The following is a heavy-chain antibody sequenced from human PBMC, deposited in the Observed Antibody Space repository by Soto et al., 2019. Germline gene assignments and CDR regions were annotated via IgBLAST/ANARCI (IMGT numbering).Heavy chain of an antibody. CDR3: ARVYYDDSSGYYDY. CDR2: IYYSGST. CDR1: GGSISSGSYY. V-gene: IGHV4-61*01. D-gene: IGHD3-22*01. Sequence: QVQLQESGPGLVKPSETLSLTCTVSGGSISSGSYYWSWIRQPPGKGLEWIGYIYYSGSTNYNPSLTSRVARSVNTSKMQFSLMLSAVTAADTAVNYCARVYYDDSSGYYDYWGQGTLVTVSS. J-gene: IGHJ4*02.